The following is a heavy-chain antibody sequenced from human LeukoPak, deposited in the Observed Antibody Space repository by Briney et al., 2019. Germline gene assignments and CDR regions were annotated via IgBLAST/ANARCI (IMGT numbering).Heavy chain of an antibody. CDR2: IYYSGST. D-gene: IGHD4-17*01. J-gene: IGHJ3*02. V-gene: IGHV4-59*08. CDR3: ARVLAVTSAFDI. Sequence: SETLSLTCTVSGGSISSYYWSWIRQPPGKGLEWIGYIYYSGSTNYNPSLESRVTISVDTSKNQFSLKLSSVTAADTAVYYCARVLAVTSAFDIWGQGTMVTVSS. CDR1: GGSISSYY.